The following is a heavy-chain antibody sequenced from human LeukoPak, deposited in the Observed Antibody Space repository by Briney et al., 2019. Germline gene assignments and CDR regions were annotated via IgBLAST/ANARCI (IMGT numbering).Heavy chain of an antibody. V-gene: IGHV3-53*01. CDR2: IYSGGST. J-gene: IGHJ6*02. CDR1: GFTVSSNY. Sequence: PGGSLRLSCAASGFTVSSNYTSWVRQAPGKGLEWVSVIYSGGSTYYADSVKGRFTISRDNSKNTLYLQMNSLRAEDTAVYYCARGSMGYYYGMDVWGQGTTVTVSS. CDR3: ARGSMGYYYGMDV. D-gene: IGHD5-24*01.